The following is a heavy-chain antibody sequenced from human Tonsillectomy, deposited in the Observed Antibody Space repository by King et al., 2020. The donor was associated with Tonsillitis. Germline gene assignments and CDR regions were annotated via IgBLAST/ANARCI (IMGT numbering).Heavy chain of an antibody. V-gene: IGHV3-21*01. CDR3: AGDGWGRVRGVIDAFDI. CDR2: ISSSSSYL. Sequence: VQLVESGGGLVKPGGSLRLSCAASGFTFSDYSVNWVRQAPGKGLEWVSSISSSSSYLYYADSVKGRFTISRDNANNSLYLQMNSLRAEDTAVYYCAGDGWGRVRGVIDAFDIWGQGTMVTVSS. CDR1: GFTFSDYS. D-gene: IGHD3-10*01. J-gene: IGHJ3*02.